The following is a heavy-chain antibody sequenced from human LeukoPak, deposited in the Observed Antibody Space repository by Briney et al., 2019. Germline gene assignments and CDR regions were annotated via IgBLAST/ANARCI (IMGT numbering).Heavy chain of an antibody. CDR1: GGSISSSSYY. Sequence: PSETLSLTCTVSGGSISSSSYYWGWIRQPPGKGLEWIGSIYYSGSTYYNPSLKSRVTISVDTSKNQFSLRLNSVTATDTAVYYCARLNKPGWFDPWGQGTLVTVSS. V-gene: IGHV4-39*01. D-gene: IGHD1-14*01. J-gene: IGHJ5*02. CDR3: ARLNKPGWFDP. CDR2: IYYSGST.